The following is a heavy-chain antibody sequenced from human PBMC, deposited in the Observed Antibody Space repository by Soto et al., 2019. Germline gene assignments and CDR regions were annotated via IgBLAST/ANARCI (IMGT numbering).Heavy chain of an antibody. D-gene: IGHD5-12*01. J-gene: IGHJ4*02. CDR3: AKFDSGPLESSVFDY. CDR2: ISGSGGST. Sequence: PGGSLRLSCAASGFTFSSYAMSWVRQAPGKGLEWVSAISGSGGSTYYADSVKGRFTISRDNSKNTLYLQMNSLRAEDTAVYYCAKFDSGPLESSVFDYWGQGTLVTVSS. CDR1: GFTFSSYA. V-gene: IGHV3-23*01.